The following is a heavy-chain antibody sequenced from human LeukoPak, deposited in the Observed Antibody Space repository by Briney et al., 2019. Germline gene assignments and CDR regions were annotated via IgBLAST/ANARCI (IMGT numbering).Heavy chain of an antibody. CDR3: AKDLRSTPRSGLDY. CDR1: GFTFSSYA. CDR2: ISGSGGST. V-gene: IGHV3-23*01. Sequence: GGSLRLSCAASGFTFSSYAMSWVRQAPGKGLEWVSGISGSGGSTYYADSVKGRFTISRDNSKNTLYLQMNSLRADDTAVYYCAKDLRSTPRSGLDYWGQGTLVTVSS. J-gene: IGHJ4*02. D-gene: IGHD3-3*01.